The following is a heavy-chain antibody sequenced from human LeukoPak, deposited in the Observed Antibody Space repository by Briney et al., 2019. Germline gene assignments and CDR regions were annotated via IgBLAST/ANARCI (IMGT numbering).Heavy chain of an antibody. V-gene: IGHV3-48*01. D-gene: IGHD2-15*01. CDR2: ISSSSSTI. CDR3: AFPYFFVDAFDI. CDR1: GFTFSSYS. Sequence: PGGPLRLSCAASGFTFSSYSMNWVRQAPGKGLEWVSYISSSSSTIYYADSVKGRFAISRDNAKNSLYLQMNSLRAEDTAVYYCAFPYFFVDAFDIWGQGTMVTVSS. J-gene: IGHJ3*02.